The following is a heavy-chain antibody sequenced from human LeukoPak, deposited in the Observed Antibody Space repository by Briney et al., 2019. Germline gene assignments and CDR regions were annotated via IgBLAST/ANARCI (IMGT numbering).Heavy chain of an antibody. Sequence: GGSLSLSCAASGFTFSSYWMHWVRQAPGKGLVWVSRINSDGSSTSYADSVKGRFTISRDSAKNTLYLQMNSLRAEDTAVYYCARVSGVAGVDYWGQGTLVTVSS. V-gene: IGHV3-74*01. CDR2: INSDGSST. CDR1: GFTFSSYW. D-gene: IGHD6-19*01. J-gene: IGHJ4*02. CDR3: ARVSGVAGVDY.